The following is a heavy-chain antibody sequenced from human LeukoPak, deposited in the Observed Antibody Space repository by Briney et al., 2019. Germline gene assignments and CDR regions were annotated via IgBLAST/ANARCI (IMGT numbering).Heavy chain of an antibody. Sequence: PGGSLRLSCAASGFTFSSYSMNWARQAPGKGLEWVSSISSSSSYIYYADSVKGRFTISRDNAKNSLYLQMNSLRAEDTAVYYCAREDIVVVPAAPESSYYGMDVWGQGTTVTVSS. J-gene: IGHJ6*02. V-gene: IGHV3-21*01. CDR1: GFTFSSYS. CDR3: AREDIVVVPAAPESSYYGMDV. D-gene: IGHD2-2*01. CDR2: ISSSSSYI.